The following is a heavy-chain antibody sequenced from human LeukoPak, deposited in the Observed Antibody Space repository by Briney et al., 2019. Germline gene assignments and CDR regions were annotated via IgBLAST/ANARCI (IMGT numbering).Heavy chain of an antibody. J-gene: IGHJ4*02. Sequence: GGSLRLSCAASGFTFSTYNMTWVRQAPGKGLEWVSYISSSSSIIYYADSVKGRFTISRDNAKNSLYLQMNSLRDEDTAVYYCARWFSTGRGFFDYWGQGILVTVSS. V-gene: IGHV3-48*02. D-gene: IGHD6-19*01. CDR2: ISSSSSII. CDR1: GFTFSTYN. CDR3: ARWFSTGRGFFDY.